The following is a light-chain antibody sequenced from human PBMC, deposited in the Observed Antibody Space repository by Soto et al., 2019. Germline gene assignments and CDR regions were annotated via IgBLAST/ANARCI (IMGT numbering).Light chain of an antibody. CDR3: QQYGSSPPD. Sequence: EIVMAQSPATLSVSPGERATLSCRASQSVFSSLAWYQQKPGQAPRLLIYGAATRATGIPARFSGSGSGTEFTLTISSLQSEDFAVYYCQQYGSSPPDFGGGTKVDIK. J-gene: IGKJ4*01. V-gene: IGKV3-15*01. CDR1: QSVFSS. CDR2: GAA.